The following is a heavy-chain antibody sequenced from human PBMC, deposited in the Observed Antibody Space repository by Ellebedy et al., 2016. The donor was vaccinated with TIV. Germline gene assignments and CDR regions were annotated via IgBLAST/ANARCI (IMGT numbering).Heavy chain of an antibody. Sequence: PGGSLRLSCAASGFTFSRYWMSWVRQAPGKGLEWVANIKEDGSEKHYVDSVRGRFTISRDNAKNSLYLQMNSLRVEDTALYYCVKARLQGSAYDVWGQGTAVTVSS. J-gene: IGHJ3*01. CDR1: GFTFSRYW. V-gene: IGHV3-7*03. CDR3: VKARLQGSAYDV. D-gene: IGHD5-12*01. CDR2: IKEDGSEK.